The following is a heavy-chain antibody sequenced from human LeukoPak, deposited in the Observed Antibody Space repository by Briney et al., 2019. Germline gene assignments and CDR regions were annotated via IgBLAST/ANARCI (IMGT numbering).Heavy chain of an antibody. Sequence: GGSLRLSCAASGFTFSSYWMSWVRQAPGKGLEWVSAISGSGGSTYYADSVKGRFTISRDNSKNTVYLEMNSLRDEDTAVYYCARPYSSSQRRDYWGQGALVTVSS. CDR2: ISGSGGST. CDR3: ARPYSSSQRRDY. CDR1: GFTFSSYW. D-gene: IGHD6-13*01. V-gene: IGHV3-23*01. J-gene: IGHJ4*02.